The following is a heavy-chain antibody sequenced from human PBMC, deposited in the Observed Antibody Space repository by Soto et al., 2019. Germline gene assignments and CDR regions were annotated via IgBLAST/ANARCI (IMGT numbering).Heavy chain of an antibody. V-gene: IGHV1-2*02. CDR1: GYTFTGYY. CDR2: INPNSGGT. Sequence: ASVKVSCKASGYTFTGYYMHWVRQAPGQGLEWMGWINPNSGGTNYAQKFQGRVTMTRDTSISTAYMELSRLRSDDTAVYYCARVGGLEWLLYTQYYFHYWGQGTLVTVSS. CDR3: ARVGGLEWLLYTQYYFHY. D-gene: IGHD3-3*01. J-gene: IGHJ4*02.